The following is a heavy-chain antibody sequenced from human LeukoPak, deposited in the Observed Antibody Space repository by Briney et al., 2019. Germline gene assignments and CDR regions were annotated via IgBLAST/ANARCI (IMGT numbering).Heavy chain of an antibody. CDR3: ARNSRVASTSGLNY. CDR1: GGTFSSYP. D-gene: IGHD4-23*01. Sequence: ASVKVSCKASGGTFSSYPFTWVRQAPGQGLEWLGEITPIFGAANYAQTFQGRVTITADESTSTVFMELSSLRSDDTAFYYCARNSRVASTSGLNYWGQGTLVTVSS. V-gene: IGHV1-69*13. CDR2: ITPIFGAA. J-gene: IGHJ4*02.